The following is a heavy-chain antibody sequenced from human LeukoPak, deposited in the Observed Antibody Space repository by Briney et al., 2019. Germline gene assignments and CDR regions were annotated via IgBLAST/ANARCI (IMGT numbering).Heavy chain of an antibody. CDR2: INSDGSTT. D-gene: IGHD6-19*01. V-gene: IGHV3-74*01. Sequence: PGGSLRLSCAASGFTFSSYWMHWVRQAPGKGLVWVSRINSDGSTTSYADSVKGRFTISRDNAKNTLYLQMNSLRAEDTAVYYCAREGWYGGYYFDYWGQGTLVTVSS. CDR3: AREGWYGGYYFDY. J-gene: IGHJ4*02. CDR1: GFTFSSYW.